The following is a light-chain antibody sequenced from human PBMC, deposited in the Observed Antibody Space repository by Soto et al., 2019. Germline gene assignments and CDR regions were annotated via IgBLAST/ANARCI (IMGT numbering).Light chain of an antibody. V-gene: IGKV3-15*01. J-gene: IGKJ5*01. CDR1: QSVSSN. CDR3: QQYNNWPPNT. Sequence: DIVLTQSPGTLSLSPGERATLSCSASQSVSSNLAWYQQKPGQAPRLLIYGASTRATGIPARFSGSGSGTEFTLTISSLQSEDFAVYYCQQYNNWPPNTFGQGTRLEIK. CDR2: GAS.